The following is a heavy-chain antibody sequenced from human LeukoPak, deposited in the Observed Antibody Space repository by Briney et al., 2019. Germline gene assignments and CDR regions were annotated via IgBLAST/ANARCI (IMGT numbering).Heavy chain of an antibody. D-gene: IGHD6-6*01. J-gene: IGHJ4*02. CDR3: AKGASILGSSSLVY. CDR1: GFTFSSYA. V-gene: IGHV3-23*01. Sequence: GGSLRLSCAASGFTFSSYAMSWVRQAPGKGLEWVSTLSGSGGSTYYADSVKGRFTISRDNSKNTLYLQMNSLRAEDTAVYYCAKGASILGSSSLVYWGQGTLVTVSS. CDR2: LSGSGGST.